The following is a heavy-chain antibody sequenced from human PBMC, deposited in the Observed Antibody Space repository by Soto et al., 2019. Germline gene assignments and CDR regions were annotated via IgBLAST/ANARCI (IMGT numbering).Heavy chain of an antibody. J-gene: IGHJ4*02. Sequence: EVQLLESGGGLVQPGGSLRLSCAASGFTFSSYAMIWVRQAPGKGLEWVSAISGSGGSTYYADSVKGRFTIPRDYSNDTLYLQMNSLRYEERAVYYCAGEGYSCGYNYLDYWGPGTLVTRSS. V-gene: IGHV3-23*01. D-gene: IGHD5-18*01. CDR3: AGEGYSCGYNYLDY. CDR1: GFTFSSYA. CDR2: ISGSGGST.